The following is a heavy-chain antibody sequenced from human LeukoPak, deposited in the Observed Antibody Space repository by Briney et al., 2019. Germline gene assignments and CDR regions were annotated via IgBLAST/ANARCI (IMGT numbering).Heavy chain of an antibody. D-gene: IGHD3-16*02. V-gene: IGHV1-2*04. J-gene: IGHJ4*02. CDR3: ARAGYVWGSYRYYFDY. Sequence: ASVKVSCKASGYTFTGYYMHWVRQAPGQGLEWMGWINPNSGGTNYAQKFQGWVTMTRDTSISTAYMELSRLRSDDTAVYYCARAGYVWGSYRYYFDYWGQGTLVTVSS. CDR2: INPNSGGT. CDR1: GYTFTGYY.